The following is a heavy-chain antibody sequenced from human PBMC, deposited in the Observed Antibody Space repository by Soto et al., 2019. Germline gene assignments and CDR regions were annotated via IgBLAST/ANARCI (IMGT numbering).Heavy chain of an antibody. V-gene: IGHV3-49*03. Sequence: PGGSLRLSCTASGFTFGDYAMSWFRQAPGKGLEWVGFIRSKAYGGTTEYAASVKGRFTISRDDSKSIAYLQMNSLKTEDTAVYYCTRSRRKYCSGGSCYFDYWGQGTLVTVSS. J-gene: IGHJ4*02. CDR1: GFTFGDYA. CDR3: TRSRRKYCSGGSCYFDY. D-gene: IGHD2-15*01. CDR2: IRSKAYGGTT.